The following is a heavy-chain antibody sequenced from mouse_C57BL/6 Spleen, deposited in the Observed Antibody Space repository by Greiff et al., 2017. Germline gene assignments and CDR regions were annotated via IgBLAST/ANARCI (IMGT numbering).Heavy chain of an antibody. CDR2: IYPGDGDT. CDR3: ASALYYYGSSYWYFDV. V-gene: IGHV1-82*01. J-gene: IGHJ1*03. CDR1: GYAFSSSW. D-gene: IGHD1-1*01. Sequence: QVQLQQSGPELVKPGASVKISCKASGYAFSSSWMNWVKQRPGKGLEWIGRIYPGDGDTNYNGKFKGKATLTADKSSSTAYMQLSSLTSEDSAVYFCASALYYYGSSYWYFDVWGTGTTVTVSS.